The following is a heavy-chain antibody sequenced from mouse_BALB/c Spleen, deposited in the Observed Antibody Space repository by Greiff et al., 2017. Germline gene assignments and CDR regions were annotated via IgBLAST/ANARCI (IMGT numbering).Heavy chain of an antibody. CDR3: ARRATVVSFYAMDY. Sequence: EVKVVESGGGLVQPGGSLKLSCAASGFTFSSYGMSWVRQTPDKRLELVATINSNGGSTYYPDSVKGRFTISRDNAKNTLYLQMSSLKSEDTAMYYCARRATVVSFYAMDYWGQGTSVTVSS. CDR2: INSNGGST. D-gene: IGHD1-1*01. J-gene: IGHJ4*01. V-gene: IGHV5-6-3*01. CDR1: GFTFSSYG.